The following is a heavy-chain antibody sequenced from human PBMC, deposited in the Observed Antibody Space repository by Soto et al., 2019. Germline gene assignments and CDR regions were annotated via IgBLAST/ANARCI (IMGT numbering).Heavy chain of an antibody. CDR3: ARYRDTARPAFYYGMDV. CDR1: GYTFTSYG. CDR2: ISAYNGNT. D-gene: IGHD5-18*01. V-gene: IGHV1-18*04. Sequence: QVQLVQSGAEVKKPGASVKVSCKASGYTFTSYGISWVRQAPGQGLEWMGWISAYNGNTNYAQKLQDRVTMTTDTSTSTAYMELRSLRSDDTAVYYCARYRDTARPAFYYGMDVWGQGTTVTVSS. J-gene: IGHJ6*02.